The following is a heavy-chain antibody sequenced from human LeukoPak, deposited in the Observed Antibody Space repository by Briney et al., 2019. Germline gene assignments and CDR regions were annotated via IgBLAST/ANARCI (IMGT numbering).Heavy chain of an antibody. CDR3: VRDYGDGWYLDR. CDR1: GFNFTDHY. CDR2: IRKKFNRYTT. Sequence: PGGSLRLSCAASGFNFTDHYMDWVRQAPGKGLEGVGRIRKKFNRYTTEYAASVKGRLTISRDDSKNTLNLQMNSLKSYATGVYYCVRDYGDGWYLDRWGQGILVIVSS. D-gene: IGHD5-24*01. J-gene: IGHJ4*02. V-gene: IGHV3-72*01.